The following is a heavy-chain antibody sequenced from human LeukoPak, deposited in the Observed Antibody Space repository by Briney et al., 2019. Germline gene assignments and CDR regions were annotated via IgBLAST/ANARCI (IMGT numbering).Heavy chain of an antibody. CDR1: GSTFTTYW. D-gene: IGHD2-8*02. V-gene: IGHV3-7*03. J-gene: IGHJ4*02. Sequence: GGSLTLSCAASGSTFTTYWMSWIRQAPGKGLEWVANINQDGTDKYYVDSVKGRFTFSRDNAQNSLYLQMSSLRVEDTAVYYCVTYSTGLYKGLEFWGQGTQVTVSS. CDR2: INQDGTDK. CDR3: VTYSTGLYKGLEF.